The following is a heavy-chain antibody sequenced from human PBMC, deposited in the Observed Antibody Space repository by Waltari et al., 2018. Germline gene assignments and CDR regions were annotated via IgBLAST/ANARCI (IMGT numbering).Heavy chain of an antibody. V-gene: IGHV4-31*03. CDR3: ASEKVDPGYYYGMDV. Sequence: QVQLQESGPGLVKPSQTLSLTCTVSGGSISSGGYYWSWIRQHPGKGLEWIGYIYYSGSTYYNPSLKSRVTRSVDTSKNQFSLKLSSVTAADTAVYYCASEKVDPGYYYGMDVWGQGTTVTVSS. CDR1: GGSISSGGYY. CDR2: IYYSGST. J-gene: IGHJ6*02.